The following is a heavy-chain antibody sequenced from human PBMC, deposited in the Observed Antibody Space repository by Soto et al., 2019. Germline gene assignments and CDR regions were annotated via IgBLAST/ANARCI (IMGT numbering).Heavy chain of an antibody. Sequence: SETLSLTCTVSGGSISSSSYYWGWIRQPPGKGLEWIGSIYYSGSTYYNPSLKSRVTISVDTSKNQFSLKLSSVTAADTAVYYCAGKLGYCSSTSCHGWFDPWGQGTLVT. CDR3: AGKLGYCSSTSCHGWFDP. V-gene: IGHV4-39*01. CDR2: IYYSGST. D-gene: IGHD2-2*01. CDR1: GGSISSSSYY. J-gene: IGHJ5*02.